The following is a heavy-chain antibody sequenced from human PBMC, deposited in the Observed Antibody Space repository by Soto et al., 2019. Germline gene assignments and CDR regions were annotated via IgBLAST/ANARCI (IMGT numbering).Heavy chain of an antibody. D-gene: IGHD3-22*01. CDR1: GGSISSYY. V-gene: IGHV4-59*01. Sequence: SETLSLTCTVSGGSISSYYWSWIRQPPGKGLEWIGYIYYSGSTNYNPSLKSRVTISVDTSKNQFSLKLSSVTAADTAVYYCARFYYDSSGYYLTRKSYFDYWGQGTLGTVS. CDR2: IYYSGST. CDR3: ARFYYDSSGYYLTRKSYFDY. J-gene: IGHJ4*02.